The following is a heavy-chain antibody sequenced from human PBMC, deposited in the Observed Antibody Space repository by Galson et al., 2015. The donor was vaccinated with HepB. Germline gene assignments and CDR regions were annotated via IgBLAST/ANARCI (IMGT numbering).Heavy chain of an antibody. CDR1: GFTFSAYS. V-gene: IGHV3-30*04. D-gene: IGHD5-18*01. Sequence: SLRLSCAASGFTFSAYSLHWVRQAPGKGLEWVAVISCDETNTYNADAVKGRFTISRDNSKNTVYLQMNSLRDEDTAIYYCARALGYSCGSIGMDVWGQGTTVTVS. CDR3: ARALGYSCGSIGMDV. J-gene: IGHJ6*02. CDR2: ISCDETNT.